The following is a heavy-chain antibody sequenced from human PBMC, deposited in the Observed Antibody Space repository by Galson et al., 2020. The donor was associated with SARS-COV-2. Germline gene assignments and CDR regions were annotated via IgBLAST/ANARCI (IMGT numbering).Heavy chain of an antibody. CDR2: VSYTGST. V-gene: IGHV4-59*01. J-gene: IGHJ6*02. D-gene: IGHD3-22*01. CDR3: ARVDDYYDSSGYYRHYGMDV. Sequence: LTCTVSGGSTSSYYWSWIRQPPGKGLEWIGYVSYTGSTIYNPSLKSRVTISLYTSKNQFSLKLTSVTAADTAVYYCARVDDYYDSSGYYRHYGMDVWGEGTTVIVSS. CDR1: GGSTSSYY.